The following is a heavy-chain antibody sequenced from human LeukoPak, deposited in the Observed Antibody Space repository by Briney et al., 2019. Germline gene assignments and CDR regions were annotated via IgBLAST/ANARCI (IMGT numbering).Heavy chain of an antibody. CDR2: ISYDGSNK. CDR1: GFTFSSYA. V-gene: IGHV3-30-3*01. J-gene: IGHJ4*02. Sequence: GGSLRLSCAASGFTFSSYAMHWVRQAPGKGLEWVAVISYDGSNKYYADSVKGRFTISRDNSKNTLYLQMNSLRAEDTAVYYCARVEWLLDYWGQGTLVTVSS. D-gene: IGHD3-3*01. CDR3: ARVEWLLDY.